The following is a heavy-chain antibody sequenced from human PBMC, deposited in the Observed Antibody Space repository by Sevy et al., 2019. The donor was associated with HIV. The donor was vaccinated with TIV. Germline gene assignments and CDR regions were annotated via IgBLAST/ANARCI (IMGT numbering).Heavy chain of an antibody. Sequence: ASVKVSCKASGYTFTSYGISWVRQAPGQGLDWMGWISAYNGNTNYAQKLQGRVTMTTDTSTGTAYMELRSLRSDDTAVYYCAREISSGGSRVFDYWGQGTLVTVSS. CDR1: GYTFTSYG. CDR2: ISAYNGNT. J-gene: IGHJ4*02. V-gene: IGHV1-18*04. D-gene: IGHD6-19*01. CDR3: AREISSGGSRVFDY.